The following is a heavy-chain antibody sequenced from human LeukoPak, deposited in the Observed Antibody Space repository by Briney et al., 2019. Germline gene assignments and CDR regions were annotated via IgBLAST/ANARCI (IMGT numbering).Heavy chain of an antibody. CDR3: ARDIYDSGDFRGDF. V-gene: IGHV3-43*01. J-gene: IGHJ4*02. Sequence: GGSLRLFCAVSGFDFGDYTMHWVCQPPGKGLEWVSLISWNSGSIKYTESVKGRFTISRDNSKNSLYLQMSSLRTEDTALYYCARDIYDSGDFRGDFWGQGTLVTVSS. CDR2: ISWNSGSI. D-gene: IGHD3-22*01. CDR1: GFDFGDYT.